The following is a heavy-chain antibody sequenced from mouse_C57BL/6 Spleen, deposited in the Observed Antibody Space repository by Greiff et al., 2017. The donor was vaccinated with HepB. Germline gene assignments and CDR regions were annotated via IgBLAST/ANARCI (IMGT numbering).Heavy chain of an antibody. Sequence: EVQLVESGGGLVKPGGSLKLSCAASGFTFSDYGMHWVRQAPEKGLEWVAYISSGSSTIYYADTVKGRFTISRDNAKNTLFLQMTSLRSEDTAMYYCARKYYGSSYVDAMDYWGQGTSVTVSS. CDR1: GFTFSDYG. CDR3: ARKYYGSSYVDAMDY. D-gene: IGHD1-1*01. CDR2: ISSGSSTI. V-gene: IGHV5-17*01. J-gene: IGHJ4*01.